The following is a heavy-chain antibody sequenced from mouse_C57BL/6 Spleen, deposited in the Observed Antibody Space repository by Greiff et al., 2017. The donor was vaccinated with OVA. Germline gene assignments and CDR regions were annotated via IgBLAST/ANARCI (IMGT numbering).Heavy chain of an antibody. CDR2: INPNNGGT. V-gene: IGHV1-26*01. Sequence: EVQLQQSGPELVKPGASVKISCKASGYTFTDYYMNWVKQSHGKSLEWIGDINPNNGGTSYNQKFKGKATLTVDKSSSTAYMELRSLTSEDSAVYYCARKGALYRFAYWGQGTLVTVSA. CDR3: ARKGALYRFAY. D-gene: IGHD2-12*01. J-gene: IGHJ3*01. CDR1: GYTFTDYY.